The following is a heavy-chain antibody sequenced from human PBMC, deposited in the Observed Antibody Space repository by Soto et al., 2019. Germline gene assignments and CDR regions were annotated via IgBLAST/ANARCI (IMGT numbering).Heavy chain of an antibody. D-gene: IGHD5-18*01. J-gene: IGHJ4*02. CDR2: IYTSGST. CDR3: ARGGIQLSYAFDY. CDR1: GTSVSNYY. V-gene: IGHV4-4*07. Sequence: SETLSLTCSVSGTSVSNYYWSWIRQPAGKGLEHIGRIYTSGSTSYNPSLKSRVTMSMDTSQTQIYLNLTSVTAADTAVYYCARGGIQLSYAFDYWGQGILVTVSS.